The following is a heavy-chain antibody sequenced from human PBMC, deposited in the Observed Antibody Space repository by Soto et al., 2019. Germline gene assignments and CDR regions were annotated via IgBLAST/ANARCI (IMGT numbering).Heavy chain of an antibody. J-gene: IGHJ6*04. CDR1: GYTFSNYG. Sequence: QVQLVQSGAEVKKPGASVTVSCKTSGYTFSNYGINWVRQAPGQGLEWMGWISGYNGNTNYAQTVQGRVTMTTDTSTGTVYLELRSLKSDDTAIYYCSRFIMVGGGFDPHYYHGMDVWGKGTTVTVSS. CDR3: SRFIMVGGGFDPHYYHGMDV. CDR2: ISGYNGNT. V-gene: IGHV1-18*01. D-gene: IGHD3-10*01.